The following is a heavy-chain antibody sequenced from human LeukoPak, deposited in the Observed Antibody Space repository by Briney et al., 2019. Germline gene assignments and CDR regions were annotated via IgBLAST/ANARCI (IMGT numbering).Heavy chain of an antibody. CDR2: IYYSGST. J-gene: IGHJ4*02. D-gene: IGHD1-26*01. CDR1: GGSISSYY. V-gene: IGHV4-59*08. CDR3: AGCIVGATTFDY. Sequence: SETLSLTCTVSGGSISSYYWSWIRQPPGKGLEWIGYIYYSGSTNYNPSLKSRVTISVDTSKNQFSLKLSSVTAADTAVYYCAGCIVGATTFDYWGQGTLVTVSS.